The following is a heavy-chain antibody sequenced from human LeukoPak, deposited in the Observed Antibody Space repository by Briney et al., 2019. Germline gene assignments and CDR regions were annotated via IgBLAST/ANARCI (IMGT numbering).Heavy chain of an antibody. CDR1: GYTFTSYA. CDR2: INAGNGNT. Sequence: ASVKVSCKASGYTFTSYAMHWVRQAPGQRLEWMGWINAGNGNTKYSQKFQGRVTITRDTSASTAYMELSSLRSEDTAVYYCARGSSWYLYIDYWGQGTLVTVSS. J-gene: IGHJ4*02. CDR3: ARGSSWYLYIDY. D-gene: IGHD6-13*01. V-gene: IGHV1-3*01.